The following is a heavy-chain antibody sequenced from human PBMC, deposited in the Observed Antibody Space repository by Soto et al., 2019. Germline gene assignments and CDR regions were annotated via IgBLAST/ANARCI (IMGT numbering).Heavy chain of an antibody. J-gene: IGHJ4*02. D-gene: IGHD2-2*01. CDR3: AKDPGGGIVVVPAAKFDY. CDR1: GFTFSSYG. CDR2: ISYDGSNK. Sequence: GSLRLSCAASGFTFSSYGMHWVRQAPGKGLEWVAVISYDGSNKYYADSVKGRFTISRDNSKNTLYLQMNSLRAEDTAVYYCAKDPGGGIVVVPAAKFDYWGQGALGTVSS. V-gene: IGHV3-30*18.